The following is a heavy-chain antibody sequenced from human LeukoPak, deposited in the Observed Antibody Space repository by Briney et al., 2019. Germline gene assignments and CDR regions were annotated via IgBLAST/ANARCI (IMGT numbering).Heavy chain of an antibody. V-gene: IGHV3-23*01. CDR1: GFTVSNNG. CDR2: ISGTGGST. J-gene: IGHJ4*02. D-gene: IGHD6-13*01. CDR3: TGYGSSSY. Sequence: GGSLRLSCAASGFTVSNNGLSWFRQAPGKGLEWVSDISGTGGSTYYADSVKGRFTVSRDNSKNTLYLQMNSLRAEDTAVYYATGYGSSSYWGQGTLVTVSS.